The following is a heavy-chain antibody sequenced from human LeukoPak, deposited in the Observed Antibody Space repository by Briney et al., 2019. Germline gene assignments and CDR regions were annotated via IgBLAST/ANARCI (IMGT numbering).Heavy chain of an antibody. D-gene: IGHD3-16*01. J-gene: IGHJ3*02. CDR3: ARPLAFYAFDI. CDR2: INHSGST. CDR1: GGSFSGYY. V-gene: IGHV4-34*01. Sequence: SETLSLTCAVYGGSFSGYYWSWIRQPPGKGLEWIGEINHSGSTNYNPSLKSRVTISVDTSKNQFSLKLSSVTAADTAVYYCARPLAFYAFDIWGQGTMVTVSS.